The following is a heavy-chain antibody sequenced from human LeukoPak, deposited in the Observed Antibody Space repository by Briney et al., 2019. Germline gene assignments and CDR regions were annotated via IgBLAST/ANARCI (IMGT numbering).Heavy chain of an antibody. CDR3: ARLWSRGEGIDY. CDR1: GYTFSSYS. D-gene: IGHD3-10*01. Sequence: GGSLRLSCAASGYTFSSYSMNWVRQAPGKGLEWVSFISGSSDTTYYADSVKGRFTISRDNAKNSLYLQMNSLRDEDTAVYYCARLWSRGEGIDYWGQGTLVTVSS. CDR2: ISGSSDTT. J-gene: IGHJ4*02. V-gene: IGHV3-48*02.